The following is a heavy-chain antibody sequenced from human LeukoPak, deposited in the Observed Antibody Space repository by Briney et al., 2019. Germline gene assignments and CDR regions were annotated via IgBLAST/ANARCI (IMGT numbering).Heavy chain of an antibody. V-gene: IGHV3-74*01. J-gene: IGHJ4*02. CDR3: LVYYDGSGHQD. CDR1: GFTFSRFW. Sequence: GGSLRLSCAASGFTFSRFWMHWVRQAPGKGLVWVSRINSDGSTTTYADSVKGRFTISRDNAKNTLYPQMNSLRAEGTAVYYCLVYYDGSGHQDWGQGTLVTVSS. CDR2: INSDGSTT. D-gene: IGHD3-22*01.